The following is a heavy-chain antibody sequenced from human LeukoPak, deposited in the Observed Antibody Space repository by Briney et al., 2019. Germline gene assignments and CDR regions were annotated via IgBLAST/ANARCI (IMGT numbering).Heavy chain of an antibody. CDR2: IYTSGST. D-gene: IGHD4-11*01. J-gene: IGHJ4*02. CDR1: GGSISSGSYY. Sequence: SETLSLTCTVSGGSISSGSYYWSWIRQPAGKGLEWIGRIYTSGSTNYNPSLKSRVTISVDTSKNQFSLKLSSVTAADTAVYYCARRIDTVTTGDSTLDYWGQGTLVTVSS. V-gene: IGHV4-61*02. CDR3: ARRIDTVTTGDSTLDY.